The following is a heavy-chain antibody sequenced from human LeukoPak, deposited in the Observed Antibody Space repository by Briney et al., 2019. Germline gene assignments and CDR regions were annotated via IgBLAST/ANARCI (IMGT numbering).Heavy chain of an antibody. CDR2: ISSSSSYI. CDR3: ASRGYSGYYNWFDP. V-gene: IGHV3-21*01. Sequence: GGSLRLSCAASGFTFSSCSMNWVRQAPGKGLEWVSSISSSSSYIYYADSVKGRFTISRDNAKNSLYLQMNSLRAEDTAVYYCASRGYSGYYNWFDPWGQGTLVTVSS. J-gene: IGHJ5*02. CDR1: GFTFSSCS. D-gene: IGHD5-12*01.